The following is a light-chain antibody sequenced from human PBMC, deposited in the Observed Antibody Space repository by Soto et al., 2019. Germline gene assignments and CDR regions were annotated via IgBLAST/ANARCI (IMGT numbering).Light chain of an antibody. CDR1: QSVSTY. V-gene: IGKV3-15*01. CDR3: HQYDYWPKT. J-gene: IGKJ5*01. Sequence: TQSPGTLSLSPVERATLSGMASQSVSTYLAWYQHKAGQAPRLLIYGASTRATGIPARFSGSGSGTEFTLTISSLQSEDFAVYYCHQYDYWPKTFGQGTRLEI. CDR2: GAS.